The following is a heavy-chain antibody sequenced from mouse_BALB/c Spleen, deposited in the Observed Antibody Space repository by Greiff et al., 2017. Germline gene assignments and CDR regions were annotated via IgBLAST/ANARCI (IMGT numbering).Heavy chain of an antibody. J-gene: IGHJ2*01. CDR1: GFTFSSYY. D-gene: IGHD1-1*01. CDR3: ARRGYGSSYFDD. V-gene: IGHV5-6-2*01. Sequence: EVQRVESGGGLVKLGGSLKLSCAASGFTFSSYYMSWVRQTPEKRLELVAAINSNGGSTYYPDTVKGRFTISRDNAKNTLYLQMSSLKSEDTALYYCARRGYGSSYFDDWGQGTTLTVSS. CDR2: INSNGGST.